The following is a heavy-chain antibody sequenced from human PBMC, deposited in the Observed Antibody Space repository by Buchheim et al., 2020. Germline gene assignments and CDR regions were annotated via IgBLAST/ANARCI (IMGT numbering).Heavy chain of an antibody. CDR2: IYYSGTT. V-gene: IGHV4-39*01. D-gene: IGHD3-22*01. CDR1: GGSISSNSY. J-gene: IGHJ4*02. CDR3: ARTVHDSAGYYPY. Sequence: QLQLQESGPGLVKPSETLSLTCTVSGGSISSNSYWAWIRQPPGKGLEWIGSIYYSGTTYYNPSLKSRVTVSVDPSKNQFSLNLRSVTAADTAVYYCARTVHDSAGYYPYWGQGIL.